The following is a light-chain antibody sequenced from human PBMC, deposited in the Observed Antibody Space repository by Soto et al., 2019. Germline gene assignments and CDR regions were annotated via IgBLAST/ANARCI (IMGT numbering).Light chain of an antibody. Sequence: IVMTQSPAALSVSPGERATLSCRASQSLRTKLAWYQQKPGQAPRLLIHEASTRATGIPARFSGSGSGTEFTLTISSLQSEDFATYYCQKYNSAPPYTFGQGTKLEIK. J-gene: IGKJ2*01. CDR1: QSLRTK. CDR3: QKYNSAPPYT. CDR2: EAS. V-gene: IGKV3-15*01.